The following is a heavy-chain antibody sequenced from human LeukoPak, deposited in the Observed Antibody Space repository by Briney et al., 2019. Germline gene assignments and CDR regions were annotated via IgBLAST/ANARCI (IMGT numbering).Heavy chain of an antibody. CDR2: INANSGTT. J-gene: IGHJ5*01. CDR3: AKPISGSLAVTADWFHP. D-gene: IGHD6-19*01. Sequence: GGSLRLSCTASGFAFSVYAMSWLRQPPGKGLELVSTINANSGTTSYAASVRGRFTISRDNSKNTLYLQLNTLRADDTATYYCAKPISGSLAVTADWFHPWGQGTLVVVSS. V-gene: IGHV3-23*01. CDR1: GFAFSVYA.